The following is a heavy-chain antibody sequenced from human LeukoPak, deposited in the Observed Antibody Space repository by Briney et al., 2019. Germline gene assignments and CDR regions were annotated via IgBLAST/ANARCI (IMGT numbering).Heavy chain of an antibody. CDR2: IYSGGST. CDR3: ARHRNDYGDYDAFDI. Sequence: QPGGSLRLSCAASGFTVSSNYMSWVRQAPGKGLEWVSVIYSGGSTYYADSVKGRFTISRHNSKNTLYLQMNSLRAEDTAVYYCARHRNDYGDYDAFDIWGQGTMVTVSS. V-gene: IGHV3-53*04. CDR1: GFTVSSNY. J-gene: IGHJ3*02. D-gene: IGHD4-17*01.